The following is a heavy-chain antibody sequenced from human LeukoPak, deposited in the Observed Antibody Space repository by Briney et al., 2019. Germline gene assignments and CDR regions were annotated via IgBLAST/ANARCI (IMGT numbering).Heavy chain of an antibody. CDR3: ARAPLNDYGGPRPFDY. CDR2: IIPTFGTA. J-gene: IGHJ4*02. Sequence: GASVKVSCKASGGTFSSYAISWVRQAPGQGLEWMGGIIPTFGTANYAQKFQGRVTITADESTSTAYMELSSLRSEDTAVYYCARAPLNDYGGPRPFDYWGQGTLVTVSS. V-gene: IGHV1-69*01. D-gene: IGHD4-23*01. CDR1: GGTFSSYA.